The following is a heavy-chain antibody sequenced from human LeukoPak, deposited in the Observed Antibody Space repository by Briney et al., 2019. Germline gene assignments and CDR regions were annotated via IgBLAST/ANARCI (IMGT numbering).Heavy chain of an antibody. CDR2: IRYDGSNK. Sequence: GGSLRLSCAASGFTFSSYGMHWVRQAPGKGLEWVAFIRYDGSNKYYADSVKGRFTISRDNSKNTLYLQMNSLRAEDTAVYYCANPGGVRFGELSSAGYGGQGTLVTVSS. CDR3: ANPGGVRFGELSSAGY. V-gene: IGHV3-30*02. CDR1: GFTFSSYG. D-gene: IGHD3-10*01. J-gene: IGHJ4*02.